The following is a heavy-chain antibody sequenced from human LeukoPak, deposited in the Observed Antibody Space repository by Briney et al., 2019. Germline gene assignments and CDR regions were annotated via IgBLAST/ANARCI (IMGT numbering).Heavy chain of an antibody. CDR3: AKDKGDLRFGEGMDV. J-gene: IGHJ6*02. CDR2: ISWNSGSI. Sequence: GGSLRLSCAASGFIFSSYAMNWVRQAPGKGLEWVSGISWNSGSIGYADSVKGRFTISRDNAKNSLYLQMNSLRAEDTALYYCAKDKGDLRFGEGMDVWGQGTTVTVSS. CDR1: GFIFSSYA. D-gene: IGHD3-10*01. V-gene: IGHV3-9*01.